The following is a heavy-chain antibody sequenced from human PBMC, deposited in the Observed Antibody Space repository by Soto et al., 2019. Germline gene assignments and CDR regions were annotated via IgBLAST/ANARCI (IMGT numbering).Heavy chain of an antibody. CDR2: ISYDGSNK. D-gene: IGHD2-2*01. J-gene: IGHJ6*02. Sequence: GGSLRLSCAASGFTFSSYGMNWVRQAPGKGLEWVAVISYDGSNKYYADSVKGRFTISRDNSKNTLYLQMNSLRAEDTAVYYCANYCSSTSCYEHYYYGMDVWGQGTTVTVSS. V-gene: IGHV3-30*18. CDR1: GFTFSSYG. CDR3: ANYCSSTSCYEHYYYGMDV.